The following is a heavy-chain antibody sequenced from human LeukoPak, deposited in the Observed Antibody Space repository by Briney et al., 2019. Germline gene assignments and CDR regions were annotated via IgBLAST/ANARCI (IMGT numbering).Heavy chain of an antibody. CDR1: GGTFSSYA. Sequence: SVKVSCKASGGTFSSYAISWVRQAPGQGLEWMGGIIPIFGTANYAQKFQGRVTITADESTSTAYMELSSLRSEDTAVYYCAREVHYYGSGTYFFWFDPWGQGTLVTVSS. J-gene: IGHJ5*02. V-gene: IGHV1-69*13. CDR2: IIPIFGTA. D-gene: IGHD3-10*01. CDR3: AREVHYYGSGTYFFWFDP.